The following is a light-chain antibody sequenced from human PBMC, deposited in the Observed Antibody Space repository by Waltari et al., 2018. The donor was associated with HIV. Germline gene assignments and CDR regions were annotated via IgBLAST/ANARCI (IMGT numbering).Light chain of an antibody. CDR3: QSYDISLSASVV. J-gene: IGLJ2*01. V-gene: IGLV1-40*01. CDR2: GNK. Sequence: QSMLPQPPSVSGAPGQRVTISCTGSRSTIGADYDVHWYQQIPGTAPKLLISGNKNRPSGVPDRFSASKSGTSASLTISGLQAEDEADYFCQSYDISLSASVVFGGGTRLTVL. CDR1: RSTIGADYD.